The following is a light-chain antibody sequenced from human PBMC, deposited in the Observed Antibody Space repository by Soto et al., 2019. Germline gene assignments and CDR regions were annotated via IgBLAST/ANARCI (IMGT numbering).Light chain of an antibody. CDR3: QQYKDWPPFT. J-gene: IGKJ4*01. V-gene: IGKV3D-15*01. Sequence: DIVMPQSPVILSVSPGEIDTLSCRSSQNINIDGSWYQKRPGQAPSVLIYGASSRASGIPDRFSGSESETVFPLNINRLEPDDVALYYCQQYKDWPPFTFGVGTRGDMK. CDR2: GAS. CDR1: QNINID.